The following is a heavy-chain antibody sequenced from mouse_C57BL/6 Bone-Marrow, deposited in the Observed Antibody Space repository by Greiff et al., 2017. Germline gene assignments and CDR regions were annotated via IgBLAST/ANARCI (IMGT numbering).Heavy chain of an antibody. CDR2: ILPGSGST. CDR1: GYTFTGYW. CDR3: ASGEKFYYYPLGFAY. V-gene: IGHV1-9*01. D-gene: IGHD1-1*01. Sequence: VQLQQSGAELMKPGASVKLSCKATGYTFTGYWIEWVKQRPGHGLEWIGEILPGSGSTNYNEKFKGKATFTADTYSNTAYMQLSSLSTEYSAIYYCASGEKFYYYPLGFAYWGQGTLVTVSA. J-gene: IGHJ3*01.